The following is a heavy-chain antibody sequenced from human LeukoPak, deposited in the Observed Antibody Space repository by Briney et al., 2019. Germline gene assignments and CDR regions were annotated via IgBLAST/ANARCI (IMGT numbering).Heavy chain of an antibody. D-gene: IGHD4-17*01. CDR2: IYYSGST. Sequence: KPSETLVLTCTVSGGSISSGSYYWGWIRQPPGKGLEWIGSIYYSGSTYYNPSLKSRVTISVDTSKNQLSLKLSSVTATDTAVYYCARLDYGDHDYWGQGTLVTVSS. CDR3: ARLDYGDHDY. CDR1: GGSISSGSYY. J-gene: IGHJ4*02. V-gene: IGHV4-39*01.